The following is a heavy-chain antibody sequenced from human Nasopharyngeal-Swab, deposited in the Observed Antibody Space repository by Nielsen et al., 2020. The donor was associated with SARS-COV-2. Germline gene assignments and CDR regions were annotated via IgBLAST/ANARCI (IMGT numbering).Heavy chain of an antibody. CDR2: IYSGGSST. CDR3: AKGGYSGYDSLDY. V-gene: IGHV3-23*03. D-gene: IGHD5-12*01. Sequence: LSLTCAASGFTFSSYAMSWVRQAPGKGLEWVSVIYSGGSSTYYADSVKGRFTISRDNSKNTLYLQMNSLRAEDTAVYYCAKGGYSGYDSLDYWGQGTLVTVSS. J-gene: IGHJ4*02. CDR1: GFTFSSYA.